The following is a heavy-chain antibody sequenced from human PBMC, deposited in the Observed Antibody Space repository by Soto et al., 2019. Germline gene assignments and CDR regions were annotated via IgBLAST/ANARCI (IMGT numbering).Heavy chain of an antibody. CDR2: INVINGNA. Sequence: VASVKVSCKASGYTFTSYDMHWVRQAPGQRLEWMGRINVINGNAYYSQRFQGRATFTRDTSASTGYMELSSLISGDTAVYYCVVSSVGWAFHYWGKGTWFTVSS. J-gene: IGHJ4*02. CDR1: GYTFTSYD. D-gene: IGHD6-19*01. V-gene: IGHV1-3*01. CDR3: VVSSVGWAFHY.